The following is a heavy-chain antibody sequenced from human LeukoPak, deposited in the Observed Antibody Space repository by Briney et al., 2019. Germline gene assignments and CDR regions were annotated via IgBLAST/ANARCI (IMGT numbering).Heavy chain of an antibody. V-gene: IGHV3-21*04. Sequence: GSLRLSCAASGFTFSSYEMNWVRQAPGKGLEWVSYISGSSSYTDYTDSVKGRFTISRDNAKNSLYLQMNSLRAEDTAVYYCARGKYGSAYWGQGTLVTVSS. D-gene: IGHD2-15*01. CDR2: ISGSSSYT. J-gene: IGHJ4*02. CDR1: GFTFSSYE. CDR3: ARGKYGSAY.